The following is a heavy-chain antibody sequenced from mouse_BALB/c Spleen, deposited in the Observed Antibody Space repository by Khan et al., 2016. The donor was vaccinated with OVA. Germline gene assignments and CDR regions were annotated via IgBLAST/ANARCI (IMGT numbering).Heavy chain of an antibody. Sequence: EVELVESGGDLVKPGGSLKLSCAASGFTFSSYSMSWVRQTPDKRLEWVASISSGGDYTYYPDSVKGRFTISSDNAKNTLYLQMSDLKSEDTAMYYCADHVTRSFAYWGQGTLVTVSA. CDR2: ISSGGDYT. J-gene: IGHJ3*01. D-gene: IGHD2-1*01. CDR1: GFTFSSYS. V-gene: IGHV5-6*01. CDR3: ADHVTRSFAY.